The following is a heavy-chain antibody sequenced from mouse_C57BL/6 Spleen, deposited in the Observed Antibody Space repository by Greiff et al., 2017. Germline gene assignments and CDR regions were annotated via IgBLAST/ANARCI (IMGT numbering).Heavy chain of an antibody. D-gene: IGHD1-1*02. J-gene: IGHJ4*01. V-gene: IGHV2-5*01. CDR1: GFSFTSYG. CDR3: GGGYDAMDY. Sequence: VQLQQSGPGLVQPSQSLSITCTVSGFSFTSYGVHWVRQSPGKGLEWLGVIWRGGSTDYNAAFMSRLSITKDNSKSQVFFRMNSLQADDTAIYYCGGGYDAMDYWGQGTSVTVSS. CDR2: IWRGGST.